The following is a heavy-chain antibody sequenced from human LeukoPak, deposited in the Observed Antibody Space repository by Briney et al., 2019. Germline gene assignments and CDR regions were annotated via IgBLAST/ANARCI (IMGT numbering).Heavy chain of an antibody. CDR1: GGSFSGYY. D-gene: IGHD1-26*01. CDR2: INHSGST. CDR3: AAPYIVGADDLGFDY. J-gene: IGHJ4*02. Sequence: MASETLSLTCAVYGGSFSGYYWSWIRQPPGKGLEWIGEINHSGSTNYNPSLKSRVTISVDTSKNQFSLKLSSVAAADTAVYYCAAPYIVGADDLGFDYWGQGTLVTVSS. V-gene: IGHV4-34*01.